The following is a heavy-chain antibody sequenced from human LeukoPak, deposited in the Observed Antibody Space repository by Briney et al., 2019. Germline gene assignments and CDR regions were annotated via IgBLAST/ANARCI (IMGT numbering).Heavy chain of an antibody. Sequence: GGSLRLSCAASGFTFSSYWMSWVRQAPGKGLEWVANIKQDGSEKYYVDSVKGRFTISRDNAKNSLYLQMNSLRAEDTSVYYCARATYYYDSSGQWGSFDYWGQGTLVTVSS. V-gene: IGHV3-7*01. CDR1: GFTFSSYW. J-gene: IGHJ4*02. CDR3: ARATYYYDSSGQWGSFDY. D-gene: IGHD3-22*01. CDR2: IKQDGSEK.